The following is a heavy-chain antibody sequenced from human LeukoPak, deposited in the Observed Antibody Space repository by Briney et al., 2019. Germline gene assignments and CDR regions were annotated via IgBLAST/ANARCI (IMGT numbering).Heavy chain of an antibody. CDR2: IIPILGIA. D-gene: IGHD3-9*01. V-gene: IGHV1-69*04. CDR3: TRDPSVDYDLLSHWFDP. CDR1: GGTFSSYA. Sequence: ASVKVSCKASGGTFSSYAISWVRQAPGQGLEWMGRIIPILGIANYAQKFQGRVTITADESTSTAYMELSSLTSEDTAVYYCTRDPSVDYDLLSHWFDPWGQGTLVTVSS. J-gene: IGHJ5*02.